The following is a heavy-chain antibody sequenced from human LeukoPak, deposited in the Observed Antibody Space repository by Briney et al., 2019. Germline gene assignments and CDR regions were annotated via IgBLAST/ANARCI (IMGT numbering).Heavy chain of an antibody. CDR2: INPNSGGT. V-gene: IGHV1-2*02. CDR3: ATGEGGSRSYYYYMDV. Sequence: ASVKVSCKASGYTFTRYYMHWVRQSPGQGLEWMGWINPNSGGTNYAQKFQGRVTMTRDTSISTAYMELSRLRSDDTAVYYCATGEGGSRSYYYYMDVWGKGTTVTVSS. CDR1: GYTFTRYY. J-gene: IGHJ6*03. D-gene: IGHD6-13*01.